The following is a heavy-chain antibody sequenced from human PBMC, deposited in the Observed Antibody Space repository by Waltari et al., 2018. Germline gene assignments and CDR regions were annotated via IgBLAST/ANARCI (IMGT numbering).Heavy chain of an antibody. Sequence: SCAASGFTFSSYGMHWVRQAPGKGLEWVAVISYDGSNKYYADSVKGRFTISRDNSKNTLYLQMNSLRAEDTAVYYCAKDRGIAVAGTNYWGQGTLVTVSS. J-gene: IGHJ4*02. CDR1: GFTFSSYG. CDR3: AKDRGIAVAGTNY. V-gene: IGHV3-30*18. CDR2: ISYDGSNK. D-gene: IGHD6-19*01.